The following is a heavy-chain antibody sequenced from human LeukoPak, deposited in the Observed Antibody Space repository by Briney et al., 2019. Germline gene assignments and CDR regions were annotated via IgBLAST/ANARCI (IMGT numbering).Heavy chain of an antibody. CDR3: ERDRVWFDP. CDR1: GFTFSSYG. Sequence: GGSLRLSCAASGFTFSSYGMHWVRQAPGKGLEWVASIWNDRSNIYYADSVKGRFTISRDNSKNPLYLQMNSLRAEDTAVYYCERDRVWFDPWGQGTMVTVSS. D-gene: IGHD6-13*01. J-gene: IGHJ5*02. V-gene: IGHV3-33*01. CDR2: IWNDRSNI.